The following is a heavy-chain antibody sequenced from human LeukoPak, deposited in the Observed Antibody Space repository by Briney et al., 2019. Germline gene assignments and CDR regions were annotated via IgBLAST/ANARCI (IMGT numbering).Heavy chain of an antibody. CDR1: GFTFSSYG. CDR3: AKYGSSGWYFVGAYFDY. CDR2: ISYDGSNK. V-gene: IGHV3-30*18. J-gene: IGHJ4*02. D-gene: IGHD6-19*01. Sequence: PGRSLRLSCAASGFTFSSYGMHWVRQAPGKGLEWVAVISYDGSNKYYADSVKGRFTISRDNSKNTLYLQMNSLRAEDTAVYYCAKYGSSGWYFVGAYFDYWGQGTLVTVSS.